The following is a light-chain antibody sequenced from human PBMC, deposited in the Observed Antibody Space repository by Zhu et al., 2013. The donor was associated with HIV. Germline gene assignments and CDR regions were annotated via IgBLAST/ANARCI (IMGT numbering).Light chain of an antibody. CDR2: GAS. V-gene: IGKV3-20*01. Sequence: EIVLTQSPGTLSLSPGERATLSCRASQSVAGSYLAWYQQQPGQAPRLLIYGASSRATGIPDRFSGSGSGTDFTLTISRLEPEDFAVYYCQQYDNSPPVTFGGGTKVEIK. J-gene: IGKJ4*01. CDR1: QSVAGSY. CDR3: QQYDNSPPVT.